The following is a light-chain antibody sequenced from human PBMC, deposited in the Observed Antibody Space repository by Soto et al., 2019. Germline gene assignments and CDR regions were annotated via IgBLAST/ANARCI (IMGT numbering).Light chain of an antibody. J-gene: IGKJ1*01. CDR3: QQYYSYWT. CDR1: QSISSW. Sequence: DIQMTQYPSTLSASVGDRVIITCRASQSISSWLAWYQQKPGKAPKLLISKASNLESGVPSRFSGSGSGTEFPLTVSSLQPDDFATYYCQQYYSYWTFGQGTKVEIK. CDR2: KAS. V-gene: IGKV1-5*03.